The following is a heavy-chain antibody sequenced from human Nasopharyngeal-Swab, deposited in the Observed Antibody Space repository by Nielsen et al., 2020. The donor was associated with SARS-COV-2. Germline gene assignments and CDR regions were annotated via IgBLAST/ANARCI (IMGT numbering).Heavy chain of an antibody. Sequence: SVKVSCKASGGTFSSYAISWVRPAPGQGLEWMGGMIPIFGTAKYAQKFQGRVTITADESTSTAYMELSSLRSEDTAVYYCTTQLGDAFDIWGQGTMVTVSS. CDR2: MIPIFGTA. CDR1: GGTFSSYA. D-gene: IGHD6-6*01. CDR3: TTQLGDAFDI. J-gene: IGHJ3*02. V-gene: IGHV1-69*13.